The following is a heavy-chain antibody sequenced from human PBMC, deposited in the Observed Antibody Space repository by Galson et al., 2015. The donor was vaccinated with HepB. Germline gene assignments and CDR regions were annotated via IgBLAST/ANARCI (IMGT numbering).Heavy chain of an antibody. V-gene: IGHV3-66*01. CDR2: IYSGGST. CDR1: GFTVSSNY. CDR3: ASRLGDYVPLSY. D-gene: IGHD4-17*01. Sequence: SLRLSCAASGFTVSSNYMSWVRQAPGKGLEWVSVIYSGGSTYYADSVKGRFTISRDNSKNTLYLQMNSLRAEDTAVYYCASRLGDYVPLSYWGQGTLVTVSS. J-gene: IGHJ4*02.